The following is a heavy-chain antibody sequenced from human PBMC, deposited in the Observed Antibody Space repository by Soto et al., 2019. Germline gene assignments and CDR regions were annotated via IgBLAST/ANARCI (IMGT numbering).Heavy chain of an antibody. D-gene: IGHD6-19*01. CDR3: ARGSGWYGDAFDI. J-gene: IGHJ3*02. Sequence: GGSLRLSCAASGFTFSSYWMHWVRQAPGKGLVWVSRINNDGSNTNYADSVKGRFTTSRDNAKNTLYLQMNSLRAEDTAVYYCARGSGWYGDAFDIWGQGTMVTVSS. V-gene: IGHV3-74*01. CDR1: GFTFSSYW. CDR2: INNDGSNT.